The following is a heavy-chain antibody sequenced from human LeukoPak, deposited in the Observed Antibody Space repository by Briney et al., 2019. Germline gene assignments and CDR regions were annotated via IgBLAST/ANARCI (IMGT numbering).Heavy chain of an antibody. Sequence: GGSLRLSCAASGFSFGNYAMSWVRQAPGKGLEWVSTISGSADRTYYADTAKGRLTTSRDNSKNTLYLQMNSLRAEDTAVYYCAKDYYDTLPRQPLSFDYWGQGTLVTVSS. CDR1: GFSFGNYA. CDR2: ISGSADRT. CDR3: AKDYYDTLPRQPLSFDY. D-gene: IGHD3-9*01. J-gene: IGHJ4*02. V-gene: IGHV3-23*01.